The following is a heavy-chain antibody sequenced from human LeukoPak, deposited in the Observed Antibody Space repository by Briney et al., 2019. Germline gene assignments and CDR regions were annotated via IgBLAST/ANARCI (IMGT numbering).Heavy chain of an antibody. J-gene: IGHJ4*02. V-gene: IGHV4-61*01. CDR2: IYYSGST. CDR3: AREYGPAAMFDY. Sequence: SETLSLTCTVSGGSVSSGSYYWSWIRQPPGKGLEWIGYIYYSGSTNYNPSLKSRVTISVDTSKNQSSLKLSSVTAADTAVYYCAREYGPAAMFDYWGQGTLVTVSS. D-gene: IGHD2-2*01. CDR1: GGSVSSGSYY.